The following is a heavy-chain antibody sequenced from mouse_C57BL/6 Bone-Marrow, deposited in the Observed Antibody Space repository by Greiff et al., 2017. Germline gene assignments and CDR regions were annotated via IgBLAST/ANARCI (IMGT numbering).Heavy chain of an antibody. CDR1: GYSFTDYN. V-gene: IGHV1-39*01. D-gene: IGHD2-2*01. Sequence: EVKLMASGPELVKPGASVKISCTASGYSFTDYNMNWVKQSNGKSLEWNGVINPNYGTTSYNQKIKGKATLTVDQSSSTAYMQLNSLTSKDSAVYYWARSRGYFGYWGQGTRVTVS. CDR3: ARSRGYFGY. J-gene: IGHJ3*01. CDR2: INPNYGTT.